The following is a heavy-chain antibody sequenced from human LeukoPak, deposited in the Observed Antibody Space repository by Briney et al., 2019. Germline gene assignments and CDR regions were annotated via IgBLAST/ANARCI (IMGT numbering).Heavy chain of an antibody. D-gene: IGHD1-14*01. J-gene: IGHJ4*02. CDR3: AKPARTDYVDY. CDR2: INAGGGST. Sequence: GGTLRLSCAASGFTVSSYGMTWVRQAPGKGLEWVSAINAGGGSTYYADSVKGRFTISRDNSKNTLYLQMNSLRAEDTAVYYCAKPARTDYVDYWGQGTLVTVSS. V-gene: IGHV3-23*01. CDR1: GFTVSSYG.